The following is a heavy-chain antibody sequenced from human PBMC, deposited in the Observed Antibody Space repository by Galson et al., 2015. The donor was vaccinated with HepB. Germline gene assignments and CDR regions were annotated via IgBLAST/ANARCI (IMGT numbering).Heavy chain of an antibody. CDR2: ISSTGAYI. J-gene: IGHJ6*03. CDR1: GFTFSRST. CDR3: ARYRGLNSTSNFYYFMDV. D-gene: IGHD3-16*02. Sequence: SLRLSCAASGFTFSRSTMNWVRQAPGKGLEWVPSISSTGAYIYYADSVKGRFTISRDNAKSSVYLHMNSLRAEDTSLYYCARYRGLNSTSNFYYFMDVWGKGTTVTVSS. V-gene: IGHV3-21*01.